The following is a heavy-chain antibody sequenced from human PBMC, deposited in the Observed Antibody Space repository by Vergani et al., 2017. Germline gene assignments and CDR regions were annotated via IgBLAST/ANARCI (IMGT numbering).Heavy chain of an antibody. CDR1: GFTSSYYV. CDR2: ISYDGTQK. D-gene: IGHD2-15*01. V-gene: IGHV3-30*03. J-gene: IGHJ1*01. Sequence: QVHLVDSRGGVVQTGRSLRLSRVVSGFTSSYYVMHWVRQAPGKGLEWVAVISYDGTQKYYADSVKGRFTISRDNSKSTLYLQMNSLRTEDTAVYYCETKSGGKPGCQIGYFREWGQGTLVTVSS. CDR3: ETKSGGKPGCQIGYFRE.